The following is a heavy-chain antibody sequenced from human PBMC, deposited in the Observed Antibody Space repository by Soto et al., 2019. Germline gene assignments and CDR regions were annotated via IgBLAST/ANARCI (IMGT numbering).Heavy chain of an antibody. CDR3: ARDKTQGAGWFDP. V-gene: IGHV3-53*01. CDR1: GLEVRSNY. CDR2: LYNSDTT. Sequence: PGGSLRLSCAASGLEVRSNYMNWVRQAPGKGLEWVSVLYNSDTTYYAESVKGRFTISRDTVKNTVYLEMNNLRVDDTAVYYCARDKTQGAGWFDPWGPGALVTVSS. J-gene: IGHJ5*02.